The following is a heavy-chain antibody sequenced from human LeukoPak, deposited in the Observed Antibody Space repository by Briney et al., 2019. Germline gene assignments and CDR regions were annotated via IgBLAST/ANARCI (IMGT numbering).Heavy chain of an antibody. J-gene: IGHJ4*02. V-gene: IGHV3-30*04. CDR3: ARDAEVVVDTAMVPYFDY. Sequence: PGGSLRLSCEASGFTFSSYAMHWVRQAPGKGLEWVAVISYDGSNKYYADSVKGRFTISRDNSKNTLYLQMNSLRSEDTAVYYCARDAEVVVDTAMVPYFDYWGQGTLVTVSS. CDR1: GFTFSSYA. D-gene: IGHD5-18*01. CDR2: ISYDGSNK.